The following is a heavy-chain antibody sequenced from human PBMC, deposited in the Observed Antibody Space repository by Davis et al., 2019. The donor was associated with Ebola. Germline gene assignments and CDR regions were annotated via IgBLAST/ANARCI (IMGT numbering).Heavy chain of an antibody. Sequence: PGGFLRLSCAASGFTFSSYDMHWVRQATGKGLEWVSAIGTAGDTYYPGSVKGRFTISRENAKNSLYLQMNSLRAEDTAVYYCAREWSDSSSWYYYGMDVWGQGTTVTVSS. CDR2: IGTAGDT. CDR1: GFTFSSYD. CDR3: AREWSDSSSWYYYGMDV. V-gene: IGHV3-13*01. D-gene: IGHD6-13*01. J-gene: IGHJ6*02.